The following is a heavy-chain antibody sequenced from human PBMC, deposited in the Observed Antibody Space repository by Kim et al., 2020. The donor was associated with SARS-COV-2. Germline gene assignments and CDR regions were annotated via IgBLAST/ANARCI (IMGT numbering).Heavy chain of an antibody. Sequence: SETLSLTCTVSGGSIGSSYFSWMRQPPGKGLEWIGYIYYTGSTHYNPYLKSRVKISLDTSKNQFSLRLSSVTAADTAVYYCARHYGLRYCGADCPFDYWGQGTLVTVSS. J-gene: IGHJ4*02. CDR1: GGSIGSSY. V-gene: IGHV4-59*08. CDR2: IYYTGST. CDR3: ARHYGLRYCGADCPFDY. D-gene: IGHD2-21*02.